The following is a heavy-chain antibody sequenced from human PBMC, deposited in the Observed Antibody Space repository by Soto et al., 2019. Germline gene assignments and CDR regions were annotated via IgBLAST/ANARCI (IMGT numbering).Heavy chain of an antibody. CDR1: GGSISSYY. V-gene: IGHV4-59*01. CDR2: IYYSGST. Sequence: LSLTCTVSGGSISSYYWSWIRQPPGKGLEWIGYIYYSGSTNYNPSLKSRVTISVDTSKNQFSLKLSSVTAADTAVYYCASSKVYYYDSSGYSFDYWGQGSLVTVSS. D-gene: IGHD3-22*01. CDR3: ASSKVYYYDSSGYSFDY. J-gene: IGHJ4*02.